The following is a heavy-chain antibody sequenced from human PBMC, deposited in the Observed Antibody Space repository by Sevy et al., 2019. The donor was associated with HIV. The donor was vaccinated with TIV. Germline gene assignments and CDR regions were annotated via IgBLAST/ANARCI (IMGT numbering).Heavy chain of an antibody. Sequence: GGSLRLSCAASGFTFDDYVMHWVRQAPGKGLEWVSGISWNSGSIGYADSVKGRFTISRDNAKNSLYLQMNSLRAEDTALYYCVWGIGYCSSTSCPRYYGYYYYGMDVWGQGTTVTVSS. CDR1: GFTFDDYV. D-gene: IGHD2-2*01. CDR3: VWGIGYCSSTSCPRYYGYYYYGMDV. CDR2: ISWNSGSI. J-gene: IGHJ6*02. V-gene: IGHV3-9*01.